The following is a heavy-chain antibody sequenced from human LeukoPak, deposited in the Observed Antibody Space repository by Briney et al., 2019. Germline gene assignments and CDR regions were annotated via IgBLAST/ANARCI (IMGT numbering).Heavy chain of an antibody. D-gene: IGHD6-13*01. Sequence: GESLKISCKVSGYRLTNNWIGWVRQVPGKGLEWMGIIYPGYSDTRYSPSFQGHVTFSVDTSTSTVSLHGSSLRASDTAIYYCARFALSSSLDYWGQGTLVTVSP. CDR2: IYPGYSDT. CDR3: ARFALSSSLDY. J-gene: IGHJ4*02. V-gene: IGHV5-51*01. CDR1: GYRLTNNW.